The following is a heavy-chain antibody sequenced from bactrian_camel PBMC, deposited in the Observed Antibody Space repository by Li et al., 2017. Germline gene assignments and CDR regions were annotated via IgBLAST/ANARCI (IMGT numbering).Heavy chain of an antibody. Sequence: QLVESGGGSVQAGGSLRLSCAVSGPTYRNGIGWFRQSPGKEREGVAAIYRVTGNTYYADSVEGRFTISRDSAKNTVYLQMNNLQPEDTATYYCAEGRGSRGEHCYSLNYWGQGTQVTVS. CDR1: GPTYRNG. CDR2: IYRVTGNT. CDR3: AEGRGSRGEHCYSLNY. D-gene: IGHD6*01. V-gene: IGHV3S40*01. J-gene: IGHJ4*01.